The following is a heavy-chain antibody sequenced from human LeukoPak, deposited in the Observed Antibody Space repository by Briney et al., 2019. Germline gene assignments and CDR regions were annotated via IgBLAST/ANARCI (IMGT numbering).Heavy chain of an antibody. J-gene: IGHJ6*03. V-gene: IGHV4-34*01. CDR2: INHSGST. D-gene: IGHD2-2*01. CDR1: GGSFSGYY. Sequence: PSETLSLTCAVYGGSFSGYYWSWIRQPPGKGLEWIGEINHSGSTNYNPSLKSRVTISVDTSKNQFSLKLSSVTAADTAVYYCARGKIVVVPAAISWGYYYYMDVWGRGTTVTVSS. CDR3: ARGKIVVVPAAISWGYYYYMDV.